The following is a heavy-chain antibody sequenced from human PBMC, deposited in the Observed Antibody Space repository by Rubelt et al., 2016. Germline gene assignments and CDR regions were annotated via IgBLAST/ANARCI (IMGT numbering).Heavy chain of an antibody. D-gene: IGHD3-3*01. V-gene: IGHV4-59*08. CDR2: IYYSGST. CDR3: ARLPFTIRDV. CDR1: GGSISSYY. J-gene: IGHJ6*02. Sequence: QVQLQESGPGLVKPSETLSLTCSVSGGSISSYYWSWIRQPPGKGLEWIGYIYYSGSTNYNPSLERRVTISVDTAKNQFARKLSSVTAADTAVYYCARLPFTIRDVWGQGTTVTVSS.